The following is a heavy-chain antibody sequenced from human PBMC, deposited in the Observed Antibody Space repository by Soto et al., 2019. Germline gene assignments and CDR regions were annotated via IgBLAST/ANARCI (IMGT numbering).Heavy chain of an antibody. V-gene: IGHV4-39*01. CDR3: ARLRRRYSPGKGYYYYGMDV. D-gene: IGHD5-18*01. J-gene: IGHJ6*02. CDR2: IYYSGST. Sequence: ETLSLTCTVSGGSISSSSYYWGWIRQPPGKGLEWIGSIYYSGSTYYNPSLKSRVTISVDTSKNQFSLKLSSVTAADTAVYYCARLRRRYSPGKGYYYYGMDVWGQGTTVTVSS. CDR1: GGSISSSSYY.